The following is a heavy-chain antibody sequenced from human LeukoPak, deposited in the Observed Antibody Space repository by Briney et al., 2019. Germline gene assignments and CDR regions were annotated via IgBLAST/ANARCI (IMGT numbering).Heavy chain of an antibody. D-gene: IGHD2-21*02. Sequence: SETLSLTCTVSGGSISSYYWSWIRQPAGKGLEWIGRIYTSGSTNYNPSLKSRVTMSVDTSKNQFTLKLSSVTAADTAVYYCARDWGRLVVTGFDYWGQGSLVTVSS. J-gene: IGHJ4*02. CDR2: IYTSGST. CDR3: ARDWGRLVVTGFDY. V-gene: IGHV4-4*07. CDR1: GGSISSYY.